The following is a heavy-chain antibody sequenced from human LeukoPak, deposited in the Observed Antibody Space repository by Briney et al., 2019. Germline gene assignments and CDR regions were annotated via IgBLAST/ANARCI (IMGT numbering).Heavy chain of an antibody. V-gene: IGHV4-59*01. Sequence: SETLSLICTVSGGSITSYYWSWIRQPPGKGLEWIGYIYYSGTTNYNPSLKSRVTISVDTSQNLFSLELTSVAAADSDVSYCARVSDYYCNDGSCSIPLWGRGTLVTVST. D-gene: IGHD2-15*01. J-gene: IGHJ2*01. CDR1: GGSITSYY. CDR2: IYYSGTT. CDR3: ARVSDYYCNDGSCSIPL.